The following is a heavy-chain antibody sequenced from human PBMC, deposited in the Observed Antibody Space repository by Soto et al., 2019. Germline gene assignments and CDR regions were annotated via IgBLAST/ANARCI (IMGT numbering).Heavy chain of an antibody. V-gene: IGHV1-69*13. CDR1: GGTFSSYA. D-gene: IGHD3-16*01. CDR3: ARDSPRFPALRTQGLSGAFDI. CDR2: IIPIFGTA. J-gene: IGHJ3*02. Sequence: ASVKVSCKASGGTFSSYAISWVRQAPGQGLEWMGGIIPIFGTANYAQKFQGRVTITADESTSTAYMELSSLRSEDTAVYYCARDSPRFPALRTQGLSGAFDIWGQGTMVTVSS.